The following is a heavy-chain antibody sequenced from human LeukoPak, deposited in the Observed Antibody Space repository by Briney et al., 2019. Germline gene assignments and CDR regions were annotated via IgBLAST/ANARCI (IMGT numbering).Heavy chain of an antibody. D-gene: IGHD3-10*01. CDR1: GGSISSYY. V-gene: IGHV4-59*01. J-gene: IGHJ4*02. Sequence: PSETLSLTCTVSGGSISSYYWSWIRQAPGKGLEWIGYIYYSGSTTYNPSLKSRVTISVDTSKNQFSLNLSSVTAADTAVYYCARAPPRGSYYRGYFDYWGQGTLVTVSS. CDR2: IYYSGST. CDR3: ARAPPRGSYYRGYFDY.